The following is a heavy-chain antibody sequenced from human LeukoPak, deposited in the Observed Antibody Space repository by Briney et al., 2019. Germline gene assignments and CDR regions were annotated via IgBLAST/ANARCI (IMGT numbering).Heavy chain of an antibody. CDR1: GYSISSGYY. J-gene: IGHJ4*02. D-gene: IGHD6-13*01. Sequence: SETLSLTCTVSGYSISSGYYWGWIRQPPGKGLEWIGYIYHSESTNYSPSLKSRVTISVDMSKNQFSLKVSSVTPADTAVYFCARRAAGDYFDSWGQGNLVTVSS. V-gene: IGHV4-38-2*02. CDR2: IYHSEST. CDR3: ARRAAGDYFDS.